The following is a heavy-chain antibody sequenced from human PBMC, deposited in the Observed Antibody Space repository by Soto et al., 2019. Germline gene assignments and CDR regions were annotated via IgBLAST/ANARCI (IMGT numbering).Heavy chain of an antibody. J-gene: IGHJ5*02. V-gene: IGHV2-70*01. CDR2: IDWDDDK. D-gene: IGHD3-3*01. CDR1: GFSLSTSGMC. Sequence: PTQTLTLTCTFSGFSLSTSGMCVSWIRQPPGKALEWLALIDWDDDKYYSTSLKTRLTISKDTSKNQVVLTMTNMDPVDTATYYCARTHYDFWSGSNWFDPWGQGTLVTVSS. CDR3: ARTHYDFWSGSNWFDP.